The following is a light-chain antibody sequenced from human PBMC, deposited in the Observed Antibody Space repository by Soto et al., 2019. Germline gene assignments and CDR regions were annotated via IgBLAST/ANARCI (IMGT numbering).Light chain of an antibody. CDR3: QQRSNWSLSIT. CDR2: DAS. V-gene: IGKV3-11*01. Sequence: VLTQSPVTLFLSPRERVTLSCRASQSVTTYLACYQQKPGQAPRLLIYDASTRATGIPARFSGSGSGTDFTLTISSLEPEDFAVYYCQQRSNWSLSITFGQVSRLEVK. CDR1: QSVTTY. J-gene: IGKJ5*01.